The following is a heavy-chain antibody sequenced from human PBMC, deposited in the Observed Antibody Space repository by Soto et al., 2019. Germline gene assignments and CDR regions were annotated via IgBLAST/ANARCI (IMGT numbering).Heavy chain of an antibody. Sequence: GGSLRLSCAASGFTFSSYAMSWVRQAPGKGLEWVSAISGSGGSTYYADSVKGRFTISRDNSKNTLYLQMNSLRAEDTAVYYCATDGSLYYDSSGYYPPENPDYWGQGTLVTVSS. CDR2: ISGSGGST. CDR1: GFTFSSYA. D-gene: IGHD3-22*01. V-gene: IGHV3-23*01. J-gene: IGHJ4*02. CDR3: ATDGSLYYDSSGYYPPENPDY.